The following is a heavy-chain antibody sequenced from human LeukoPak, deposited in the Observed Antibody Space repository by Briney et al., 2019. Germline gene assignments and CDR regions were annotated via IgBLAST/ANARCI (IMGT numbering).Heavy chain of an antibody. CDR2: INHSGST. V-gene: IGHV4-34*01. Sequence: SETLSLTCAVYGGSFSGYYWSWIRQPPGKGLEWIGEINHSGSTNYNPSLKSRVTVSVDTSKNQFSLKLSSVTAADTAVYYCARAVAATWGQGTLVTVSS. CDR3: ARAVAAT. D-gene: IGHD2-15*01. J-gene: IGHJ5*02. CDR1: GGSFSGYY.